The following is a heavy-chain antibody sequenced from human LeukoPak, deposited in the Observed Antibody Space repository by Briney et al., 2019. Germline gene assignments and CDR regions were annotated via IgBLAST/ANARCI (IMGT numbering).Heavy chain of an antibody. J-gene: IGHJ4*02. CDR2: MNPNSGNT. V-gene: IGHV1-8*02. Sequence: VSVKVSCKASGGTFSSYAISWVRQATGQGLEWMGWMNPNSGNTGYAQKFQGRVTMTRNTSISTAYMELSSLRSEDTAVYYCARSASRYSGYGRQFDYWGQGTLVTVSS. CDR3: ARSASRYSGYGRQFDY. CDR1: GGTFSSYA. D-gene: IGHD5-12*01.